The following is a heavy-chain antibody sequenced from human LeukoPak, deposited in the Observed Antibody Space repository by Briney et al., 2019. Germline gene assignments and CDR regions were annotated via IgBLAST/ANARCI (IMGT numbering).Heavy chain of an antibody. CDR3: AREHGYKECYAYY. J-gene: IGHJ4*02. CDR2: IYYSGGT. D-gene: IGHD5-24*01. V-gene: IGHV4-59*01. CDR1: GGSISIDY. Sequence: SEALSLPSTVSGGSISIDYGSCIRHPPGKRLEWIGYIYYSGGTDYNPSLKSRVTISGDTSKNQLSLKLSTVSAADTAVYYCAREHGYKECYAYYWGQGNLVTVSS.